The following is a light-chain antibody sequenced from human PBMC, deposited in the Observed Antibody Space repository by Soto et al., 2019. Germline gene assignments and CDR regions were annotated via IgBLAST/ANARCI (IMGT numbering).Light chain of an antibody. CDR2: EVS. Sequence: QSALTQPASVSLSPGQSITISCTGTSSDVGGYNYVSWYQQHPGKAPKLMIYEVSNRPSGVSNRFSGSKSGNTASLTISGLQAVDEADYYCTSYTSISLYVFGTGTKVTVL. J-gene: IGLJ1*01. CDR3: TSYTSISLYV. V-gene: IGLV2-14*01. CDR1: SSDVGGYNY.